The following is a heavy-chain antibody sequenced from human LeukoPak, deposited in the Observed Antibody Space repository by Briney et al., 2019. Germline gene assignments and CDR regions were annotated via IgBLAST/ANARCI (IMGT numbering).Heavy chain of an antibody. CDR3: AKLGVTSSDLGWFDP. Sequence: GGSLRLSCAASGFTFSSYAVSWVRQAPGEGLEWVSSISGSGGSTYDADSVKGRFTISRDNSKNTLYLQMNTLRAEDTAVYYCAKLGVTSSDLGWFDPWGHGTLVTVSS. CDR2: ISGSGGST. J-gene: IGHJ5*02. D-gene: IGHD3-3*01. CDR1: GFTFSSYA. V-gene: IGHV3-23*01.